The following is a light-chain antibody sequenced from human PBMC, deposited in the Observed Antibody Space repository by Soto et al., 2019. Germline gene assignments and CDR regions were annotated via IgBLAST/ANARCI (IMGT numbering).Light chain of an antibody. J-gene: IGKJ4*01. CDR3: QQRSDCPLT. Sequence: EVVLTQSPAILSLSPGERATLSCRASQSVSRYLAWYQQRPGQAPRLLIYDASNRATGIPARFSGSGSGTDVTLTISSLEPEDFAVYYCQQRSDCPLTFGGGTRVDIK. CDR2: DAS. V-gene: IGKV3-11*01. CDR1: QSVSRY.